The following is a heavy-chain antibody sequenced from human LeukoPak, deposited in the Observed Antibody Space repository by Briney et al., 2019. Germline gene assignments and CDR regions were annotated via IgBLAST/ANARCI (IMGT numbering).Heavy chain of an antibody. V-gene: IGHV4-34*01. D-gene: IGHD3-3*01. CDR2: INHSGST. J-gene: IGHJ4*02. CDR1: GGSFSGYY. CDR3: ARGLRFLEWSKTDY. Sequence: SETLSFTCAVYGGSFSGYYWSWIRQPPGKGLEWIGEINHSGSTNYNPSLKSRVTISVDTSKNQFSLKLSSVTAADTAVYYCARGLRFLEWSKTDYWGQGTLVTVSS.